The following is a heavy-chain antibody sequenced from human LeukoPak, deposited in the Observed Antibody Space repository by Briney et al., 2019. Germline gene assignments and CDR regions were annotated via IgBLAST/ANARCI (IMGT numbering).Heavy chain of an antibody. CDR3: ARSGLTGLFDY. J-gene: IGHJ4*02. CDR1: GYTFTSYY. Sequence: ASVKVPCKASGYTFTSYYMHWVRQAPGQGLEWMGVINPSGGSTSYAQKFQGRVTMTRDTSTSTVYMELSSLRSEDTAVYYCARSGLTGLFDYWGRGTLVTVSS. V-gene: IGHV1-46*01. D-gene: IGHD7-27*01. CDR2: INPSGGST.